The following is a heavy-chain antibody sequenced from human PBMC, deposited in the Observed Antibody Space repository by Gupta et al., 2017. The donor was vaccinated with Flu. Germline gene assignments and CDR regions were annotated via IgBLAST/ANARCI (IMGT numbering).Heavy chain of an antibody. Sequence: EAQLLESGGGLVQRGGFLRLSCAASGFTFNIFAMDRVRQAPGKGLEWVAHIGGGGDTHYAASVKGRFTISRDNAKNTLYLQLNDLTVEDTAVYYCARDFYSQLLDALDLWGQGTLVTVSS. J-gene: IGHJ3*01. V-gene: IGHV3-23*01. CDR1: GFTFNIFA. D-gene: IGHD2-2*01. CDR3: ARDFYSQLLDALDL. CDR2: IGGGGDT.